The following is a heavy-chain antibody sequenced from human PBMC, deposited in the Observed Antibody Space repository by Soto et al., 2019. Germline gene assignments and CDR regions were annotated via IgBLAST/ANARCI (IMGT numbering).Heavy chain of an antibody. Sequence: GGSLRVCWAVLGGTFITHAGSWVRQAQGKGLEWVSGLFGNGQGISYADSVKGRFTISRDNSNNILFLQMHSLKVEDTAVYYCAKDRQPDGLWPFAHWGKGTPVTVSS. V-gene: IGHV3-23*01. D-gene: IGHD2-8*01. CDR3: AKDRQPDGLWPFAH. J-gene: IGHJ4*02. CDR2: LFGNGQGI. CDR1: GGTFITHA.